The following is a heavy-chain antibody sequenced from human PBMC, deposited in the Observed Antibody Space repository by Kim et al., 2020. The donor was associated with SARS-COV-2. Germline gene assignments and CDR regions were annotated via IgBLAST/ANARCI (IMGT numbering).Heavy chain of an antibody. J-gene: IGHJ6*02. V-gene: IGHV5-51*01. CDR1: GYSFTSYW. CDR3: ARIGPSYDFWSGSNHYGMDV. D-gene: IGHD3-3*01. CDR2: IYPGDSDT. Sequence: GESLKISCKGSGYSFTSYWIGWVRQMPGKGLEWMGIIYPGDSDTRYSPSFQGQVTISADKSISTAYLQWSSLKASDTAMYYCARIGPSYDFWSGSNHYGMDVWGQGTTVTVSS.